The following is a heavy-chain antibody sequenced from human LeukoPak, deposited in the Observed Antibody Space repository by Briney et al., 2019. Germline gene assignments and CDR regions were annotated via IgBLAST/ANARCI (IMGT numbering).Heavy chain of an antibody. CDR2: INPNSGGT. CDR3: ARDEIAVAGGNWFDP. D-gene: IGHD6-19*01. Sequence: ASVKVSCKASGYTFTGSYMHWGRQAPGQGLEWMGWINPNSGGTNYAQKFQGRVTMTRDTSISTAYMELSRLRSDDTAVYYCARDEIAVAGGNWFDPWGQGTLVTVSS. CDR1: GYTFTGSY. J-gene: IGHJ5*02. V-gene: IGHV1-2*02.